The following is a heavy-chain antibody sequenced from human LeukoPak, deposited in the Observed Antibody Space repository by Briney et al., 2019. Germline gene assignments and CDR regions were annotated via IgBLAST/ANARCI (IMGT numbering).Heavy chain of an antibody. V-gene: IGHV4-61*02. CDR1: GGSISSASYY. D-gene: IGHD1-26*01. Sequence: SETLSLTCTVSGGSISSASYYWTWIRQPAGKGPEWIGRIYTSGSTKYNPSLKSRVIISLDTSKNQFSLKLSSMTAADTAVYYCARVRVGATPSYDYFDYWGQGTLVTVSS. CDR3: ARVRVGATPSYDYFDY. J-gene: IGHJ4*02. CDR2: IYTSGST.